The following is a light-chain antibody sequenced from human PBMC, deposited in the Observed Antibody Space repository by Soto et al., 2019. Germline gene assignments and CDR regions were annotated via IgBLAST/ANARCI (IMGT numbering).Light chain of an antibody. CDR3: QSSDSSLSGSV. Sequence: VLTQPPSVSGAPGQRVTISCTGSSSNIGAGYDVHWYQQLPGTAPKLLIYGNSNRPSGVPDRFSGSKSGTSASLAITGLQAEDEADDYCQSSDSSLSGSVFGTGTKVTVL. J-gene: IGLJ1*01. CDR2: GNS. CDR1: SSNIGAGYD. V-gene: IGLV1-40*01.